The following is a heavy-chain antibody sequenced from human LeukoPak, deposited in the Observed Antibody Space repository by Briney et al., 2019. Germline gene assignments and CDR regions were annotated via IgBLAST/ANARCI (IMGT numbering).Heavy chain of an antibody. CDR3: ARITAGAADY. V-gene: IGHV3-7*05. Sequence: GGSLRLSCAASGFSFSSYWLSWVRQAPGKELEWVANIEQDGNEIYYVESVKGRFTISRDNAKNSLYLQMNSLRADDTAVYYCARITAGAADYWGQGTLVTVSS. J-gene: IGHJ4*02. CDR1: GFSFSSYW. CDR2: IEQDGNEI. D-gene: IGHD2-21*02.